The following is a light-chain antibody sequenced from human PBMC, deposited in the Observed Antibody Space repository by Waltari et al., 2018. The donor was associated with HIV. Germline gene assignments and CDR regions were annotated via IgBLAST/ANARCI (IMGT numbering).Light chain of an antibody. J-gene: IGLJ2*01. V-gene: IGLV1-51*01. CDR3: ATWDSGLSAVV. Sequence: QSVLTQPPSVSATPGPKVTISCSGSRSNIGYNYVFWYQQLPGTAPKLLIYDNNKRPSGIPDRFSGAKSGTSATLGITGLQTGDEADYYCATWDSGLSAVVFGGGTKLTVL. CDR2: DNN. CDR1: RSNIGYNY.